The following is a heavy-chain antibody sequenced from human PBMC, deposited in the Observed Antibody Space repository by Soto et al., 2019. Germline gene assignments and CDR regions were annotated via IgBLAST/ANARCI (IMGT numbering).Heavy chain of an antibody. Sequence: QEQLVQSGAEVKKSGSSVKVSCKASGGLFSSYAVSWVRQAPGQGLEWMGGIIPVFGTTYYAQKFQGRVTIIADESMQTAYMVLSSLRSADTAMYYCARGGSGYVWINQLWGQGTLVSVSS. CDR3: ARGGSGYVWINQL. J-gene: IGHJ4*02. CDR1: GGLFSSYA. D-gene: IGHD3-22*01. CDR2: IIPVFGTT. V-gene: IGHV1-69*01.